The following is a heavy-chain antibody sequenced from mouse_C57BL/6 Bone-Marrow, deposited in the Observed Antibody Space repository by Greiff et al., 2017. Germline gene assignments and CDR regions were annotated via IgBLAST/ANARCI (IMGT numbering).Heavy chain of an antibody. CDR3: AGDSTGPWFAY. Sequence: VQLQQSGPGLVKPSQSLFLTCSITGFPITSGYYWIWIRQSPGKPLEWMGYITHSGGTFYNPSLQSPISLTRGTSKNQFFLQLNSVTTEDTAMYYCAGDSTGPWFAYWGQGTLVTVSA. CDR1: GFPITSGYY. V-gene: IGHV12-3*01. D-gene: IGHD3-3*01. J-gene: IGHJ3*01. CDR2: ITHSGGT.